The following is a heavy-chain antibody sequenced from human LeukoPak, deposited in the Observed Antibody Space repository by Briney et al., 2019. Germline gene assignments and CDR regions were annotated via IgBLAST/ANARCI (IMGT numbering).Heavy chain of an antibody. CDR2: INPNSGGT. D-gene: IGHD3-10*01. CDR1: GYTFTGCY. CDR3: ARTRSVRGVIHPFVY. J-gene: IGHJ4*02. Sequence: EASVKVSCKASGYTFTGCYMHWVRQAPGQGLEWMGWINPNSGGTNYAQKFQGRVTMTRDTSISTAYMELSRLRSDDTAVYYCARTRSVRGVIHPFVYWGQGTLVTVSS. V-gene: IGHV1-2*02.